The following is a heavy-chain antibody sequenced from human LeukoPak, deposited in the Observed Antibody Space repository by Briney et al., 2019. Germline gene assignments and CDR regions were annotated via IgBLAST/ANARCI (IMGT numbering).Heavy chain of an antibody. Sequence: PSGTLSLTCAVSGGSISSSDWWSWVRQPPGKGLGWIGEIYHSGCTNYNPSLKSRVTISVDKSKNQFSLNLNSVTAADTAVYYCARFSYSSSDFDYWGQRTLVTVSS. CDR3: ARFSYSSSDFDY. CDR1: GGSISSSDW. D-gene: IGHD6-6*01. V-gene: IGHV4-4*02. CDR2: IYHSGCT. J-gene: IGHJ4*02.